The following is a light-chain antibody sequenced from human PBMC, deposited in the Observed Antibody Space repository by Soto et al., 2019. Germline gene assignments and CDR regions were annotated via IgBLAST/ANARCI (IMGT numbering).Light chain of an antibody. Sequence: EIVMTQSPATLSVSPGERSTLSCRASQSVSRHLAWYQQTPGQAPRLLXYGASTRANGIPARFSGSGSGTELTLTISSLQSEDFAFYYCQQYNNWPPITFGQGTRLEIK. V-gene: IGKV3-15*01. CDR3: QQYNNWPPIT. CDR1: QSVSRH. CDR2: GAS. J-gene: IGKJ5*01.